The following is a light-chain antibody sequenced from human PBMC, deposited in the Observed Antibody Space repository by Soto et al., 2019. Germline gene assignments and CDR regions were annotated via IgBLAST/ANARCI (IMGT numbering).Light chain of an antibody. V-gene: IGKV3-11*01. J-gene: IGKJ3*01. Sequence: EIVLTQSPATLSLSPGDRATLSCRASQSFSSYLASYQQKPDQAPRLLIYVASNRATGIPARFSGSVSGTDFTLSIRSLESGHFAVYYRHQRSTWPFPFGLGTRLDI. CDR1: QSFSSY. CDR3: HQRSTWPFP. CDR2: VAS.